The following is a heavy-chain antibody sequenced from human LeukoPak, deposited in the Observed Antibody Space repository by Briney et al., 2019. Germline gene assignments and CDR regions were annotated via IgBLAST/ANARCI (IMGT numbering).Heavy chain of an antibody. CDR3: ARELPIGYDSSGYYGMDV. CDR1: GFTFSSYE. V-gene: IGHV3-48*03. CDR2: ISSSGSTI. D-gene: IGHD3-22*01. Sequence: PGGSLRLSCAASGFTFSSYEMNWVRQAPGKGLEWVSYISSSGSTIYYADSVKGRFTISRDNAKNSLYLQVNSLRAEDTAVYYCARELPIGYDSSGYYGMDVWGQGTTVTVSS. J-gene: IGHJ6*02.